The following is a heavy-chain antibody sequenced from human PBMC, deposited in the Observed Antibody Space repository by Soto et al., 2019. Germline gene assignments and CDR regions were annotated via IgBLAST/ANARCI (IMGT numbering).Heavy chain of an antibody. D-gene: IGHD3-10*01. CDR1: GGTFSSYA. J-gene: IGHJ4*02. CDR3: VSVNVSGSHSRLDY. Sequence: ASVKVSCKASGGTFSSYAISWVRQAPGQGLEWMGGIIPIFGTANYAQKYQGRVTITADESTSTAYMEMSSLRSVYTSVYYCVSVNVSGSHSRLDYSDQGTLDTGSA. CDR2: IIPIFGTA. V-gene: IGHV1-69*13.